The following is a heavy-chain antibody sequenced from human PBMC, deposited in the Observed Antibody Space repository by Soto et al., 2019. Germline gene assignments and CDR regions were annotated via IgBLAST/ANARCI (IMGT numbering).Heavy chain of an antibody. Sequence: QVQLVQSGAEVTKPGSSVKVSCKASGGTFSSYTISWVRQAPGQGLEWMGRIIPILGIANYAQKFQGRVTITADKSTSTAYMELSSLRSEDTAVYYCARETGVATKELYYYYYMDVWGKGTTVTVSS. J-gene: IGHJ6*03. V-gene: IGHV1-69*08. D-gene: IGHD5-12*01. CDR2: IIPILGIA. CDR1: GGTFSSYT. CDR3: ARETGVATKELYYYYYMDV.